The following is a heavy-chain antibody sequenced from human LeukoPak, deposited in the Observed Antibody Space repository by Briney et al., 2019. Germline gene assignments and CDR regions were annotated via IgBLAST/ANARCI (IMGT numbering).Heavy chain of an antibody. J-gene: IGHJ5*02. D-gene: IGHD3-9*01. V-gene: IGHV1-18*04. CDR2: ISAYNGNT. Sequence: ASVKVSCKASGYTFTDYYIHWVRQAPGQGLEWMGWISAYNGNTNYAQKLQGRVTMTTDTSTSTAYMELRSLRSDDTAVYYCARSTGYDILTGPQGFDPWGQGTLVTVSS. CDR3: ARSTGYDILTGPQGFDP. CDR1: GYTFTDYY.